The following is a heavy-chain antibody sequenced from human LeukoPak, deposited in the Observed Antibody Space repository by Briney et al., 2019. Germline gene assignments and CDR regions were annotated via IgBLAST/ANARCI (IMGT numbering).Heavy chain of an antibody. CDR3: ARQRDSGFDFDS. V-gene: IGHV5-51*01. CDR1: GYSFTNYW. CDR2: IYPSDSDT. D-gene: IGHD5-12*01. J-gene: IGHJ4*02. Sequence: GESLKISCTGSGYSFTNYWIGWVRQVPGSGLEWMGVIYPSDSDTRYSPSLQGQVTISADKSIDTAYLQWSSLKASDTAMYYCARQRDSGFDFDSWGQGTLVTVSS.